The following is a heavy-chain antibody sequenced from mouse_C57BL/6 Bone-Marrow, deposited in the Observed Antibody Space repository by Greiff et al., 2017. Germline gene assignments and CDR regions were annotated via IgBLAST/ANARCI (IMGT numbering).Heavy chain of an antibody. J-gene: IGHJ4*01. CDR1: GYTFTSYW. CDR3: TKGDLTMDY. CDR2: IYPGNSDT. Sequence: VQLQQSGTVLARPGASVKMSCKTSGYTFTSYWMHWVKQRPGQGLAWIGAIYPGNSDTSYNQKFKGKAKLTAVTSASTAYMELSSLTKGDSAVNYCTKGDLTMDYWGQGTSVTVSS. V-gene: IGHV1-5*01.